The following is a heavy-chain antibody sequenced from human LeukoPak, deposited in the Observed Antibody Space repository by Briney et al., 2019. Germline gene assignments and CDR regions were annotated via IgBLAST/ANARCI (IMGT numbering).Heavy chain of an antibody. J-gene: IGHJ4*02. CDR2: IYYSGST. Sequence: SETLSLTCTVSGGSMNRYYWSWIRQPPGKGLEWIGYIYYSGSTDYNPSLKSRVTISADTSKNQFSLKVRSVTAADTAVYYCATDNSYGSGSYYTWGQGTLVTVSS. CDR3: ATDNSYGSGSYYT. D-gene: IGHD3-10*01. CDR1: GGSMNRYY. V-gene: IGHV4-59*01.